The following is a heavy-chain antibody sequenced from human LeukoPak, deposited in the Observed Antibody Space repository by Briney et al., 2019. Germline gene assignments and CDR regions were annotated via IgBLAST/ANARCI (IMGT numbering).Heavy chain of an antibody. CDR2: IYSGGST. CDR1: GFTVSKNY. CDR3: GRVGGRSKAAKGDAFDI. D-gene: IGHD6-6*01. J-gene: IGHJ3*02. V-gene: IGHV3-53*01. Sequence: GGSLKLSCAASGFTVSKNYMSWVRQAPGKGLEWVSVIYSGGSTYYADSVKGRFTISRDSSQNTLYLQMNSLRAEDTAVYYCGRVGGRSKAAKGDAFDIWGQGTMVTVSS.